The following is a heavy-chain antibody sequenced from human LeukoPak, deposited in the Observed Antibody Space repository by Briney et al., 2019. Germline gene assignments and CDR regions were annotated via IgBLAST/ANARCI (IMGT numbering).Heavy chain of an antibody. Sequence: GGSLRLSCAASGFTFSSYWMSWVRQAPGKGLAWAANIKQDGSEKYYVDSVKGRFTISRDNAKNSLYLQMSSLRAEGTAVYYCASQNYGGNSEPIFGDAFDIWGQGTMVTVSS. CDR3: ASQNYGGNSEPIFGDAFDI. CDR2: IKQDGSEK. J-gene: IGHJ3*02. V-gene: IGHV3-7*01. D-gene: IGHD4-23*01. CDR1: GFTFSSYW.